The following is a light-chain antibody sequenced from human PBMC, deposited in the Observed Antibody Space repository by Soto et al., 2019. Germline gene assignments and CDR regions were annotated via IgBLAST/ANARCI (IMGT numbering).Light chain of an antibody. CDR2: DAS. V-gene: IGKV3-11*01. CDR1: QSVSSY. CDR3: QQRSIWPI. Sequence: EIVLTQSPATLSLSPGETATLSCRASQSVSSYLAWYQQKPGQAPRLLIYDASNRATGIPARFSGSGSGTDFTLTISSLEPEDFAVYYCQQRSIWPIFRQGTRLEIK. J-gene: IGKJ5*01.